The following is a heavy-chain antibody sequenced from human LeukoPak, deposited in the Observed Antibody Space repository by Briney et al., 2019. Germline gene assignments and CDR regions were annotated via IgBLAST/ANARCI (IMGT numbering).Heavy chain of an antibody. J-gene: IGHJ6*03. Sequence: PGGSLRLSCAASGFTFSSYSMSWVRQAPGKGLEWVSGINWNGGSTGYADSVKGRFTISRDNAKNSLYLQMNSLRAEDTAVYYCASLPTAASYMDVWGKGTTVTVSS. CDR3: ASLPTAASYMDV. D-gene: IGHD6-25*01. CDR1: GFTFSSYS. CDR2: INWNGGST. V-gene: IGHV3-20*04.